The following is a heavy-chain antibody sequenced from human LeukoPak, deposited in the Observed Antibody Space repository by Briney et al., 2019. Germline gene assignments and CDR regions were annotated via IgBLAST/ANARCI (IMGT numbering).Heavy chain of an antibody. CDR3: AKDIQLST. V-gene: IGHV3-23*01. J-gene: IGHJ3*01. CDR1: GFTFRDAA. Sequence: GGSLRLSCAVSGFTFRDAAMTWVRQAPGKGLEWVSLISSSGNNAYYADSVKGWFTISRDNSKNTLSLQMNSLRVEDTAIYYCAKDIQLSTWGLGTMVTVSS. D-gene: IGHD5-24*01. CDR2: ISSSGNNA.